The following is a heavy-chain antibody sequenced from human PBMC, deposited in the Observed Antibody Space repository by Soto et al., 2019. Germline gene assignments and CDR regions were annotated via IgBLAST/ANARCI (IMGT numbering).Heavy chain of an antibody. Sequence: ASVKVSCKASGYTFTSYAINWVRQATGQGLEWMGWMNPNSGNTGYAQKCQGRVTMTRNTSISTAYMELSSLRSEDTAVYYCAGGQNSYYYYYYGMDVWGQGTTVTVSS. CDR1: GYTFTSYA. J-gene: IGHJ6*02. CDR2: MNPNSGNT. CDR3: AGGQNSYYYYYYGMDV. V-gene: IGHV1-8*01. D-gene: IGHD6-6*01.